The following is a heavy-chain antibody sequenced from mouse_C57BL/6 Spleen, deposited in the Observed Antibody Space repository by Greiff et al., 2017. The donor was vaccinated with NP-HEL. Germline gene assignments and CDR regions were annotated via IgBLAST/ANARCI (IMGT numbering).Heavy chain of an antibody. CDR1: GYAFTNYL. J-gene: IGHJ4*01. V-gene: IGHV1-54*01. CDR3: YYGNYGGYAMDY. Sequence: VQLQQSGAELVRPGTSVKVSCKASGYAFTNYLIEWVKQRPGQGLEWIGVINPGSGGTNYNEKFKGKATLTADKSSSTAYMQLSSLTSEDSAVYFCYYGNYGGYAMDYWGQGTSVTVSS. D-gene: IGHD2-1*01. CDR2: INPGSGGT.